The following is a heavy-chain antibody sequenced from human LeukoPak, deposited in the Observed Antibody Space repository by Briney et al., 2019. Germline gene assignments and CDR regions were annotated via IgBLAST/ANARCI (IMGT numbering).Heavy chain of an antibody. V-gene: IGHV4-39*02. CDR3: ARAHGSAIEPGTGLFDF. CDR2: IYYIGSP. J-gene: IGHJ4*02. Sequence: PSETLSLTCTVSGGSITSGGYFWGWIRQPPGKGLEWIGSIYYIGSPYYNPSLKSRVTISLDTSKNQLSLKLSSVTAADTAVYYCARAHGSAIEPGTGLFDFWGQGTLVTVSS. D-gene: IGHD1/OR15-1a*01. CDR1: GGSITSGGYF.